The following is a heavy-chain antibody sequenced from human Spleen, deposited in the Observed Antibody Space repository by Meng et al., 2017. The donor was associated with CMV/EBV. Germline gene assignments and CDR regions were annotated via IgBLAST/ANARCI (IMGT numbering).Heavy chain of an antibody. CDR3: ARKPSGWWFDP. J-gene: IGHJ5*02. CDR1: GFKFSSYE. V-gene: IGHV3-48*03. D-gene: IGHD6-25*01. CDR2: ISTSGSTI. Sequence: GGSLRLSCGASGFKFSSYEMNWVRQAPGKGLEWVSYISTSGSTIYYADSVKGRFTISRDNAKNSLYLQMNSLRAEDTAVYYCARKPSGWWFDPWGQGTLVTVSS.